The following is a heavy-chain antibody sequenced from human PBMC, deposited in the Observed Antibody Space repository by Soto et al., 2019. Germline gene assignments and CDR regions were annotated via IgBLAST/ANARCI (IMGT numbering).Heavy chain of an antibody. CDR3: ARGRRYTGRHDAFDI. CDR2: IDYSGSS. J-gene: IGHJ3*02. V-gene: IGHV4-59*01. Sequence: SETLSLTCTVSGGSISTYYWSWIRQPPGKELEWIAYIDYSGSSSYNPSLKSRVTISIDTSKNQFSLKLNSVTAADTALYYCARGRRYTGRHDAFDIWSQGTMVTVSS. CDR1: GGSISTYY. D-gene: IGHD1-26*01.